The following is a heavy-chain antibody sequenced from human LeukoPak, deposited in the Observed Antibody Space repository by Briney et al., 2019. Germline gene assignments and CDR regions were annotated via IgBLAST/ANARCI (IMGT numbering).Heavy chain of an antibody. CDR2: ISSSSSYI. D-gene: IGHD3-22*01. CDR3: AKAMYADYDSSDL. CDR1: GFTFSSYS. V-gene: IGHV3-21*01. J-gene: IGHJ4*02. Sequence: PGGSLRLSCAASGFTFSSYSMNWVRQAPGKGLEWVSSISSSSSYIYYADSVKGRFTISRDNAKNSLYLQMNSLRGEDTAVYYCAKAMYADYDSSDLWGQGTLVTVSS.